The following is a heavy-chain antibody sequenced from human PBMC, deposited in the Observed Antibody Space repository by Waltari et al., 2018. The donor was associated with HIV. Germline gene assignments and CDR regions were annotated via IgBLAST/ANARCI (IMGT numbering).Heavy chain of an antibody. D-gene: IGHD5-12*01. CDR2: INAGNGNT. J-gene: IGHJ4*02. CDR1: GYTFTSYA. Sequence: QVQLVQSGAEVKKPGASVKVSCKASGYTFTSYAMHWVRQAPGQRLEWMGWINAGNGNTKYSQKFQGRVTITRDTSASTAYMELSSLRSEDTAVYYCARFPVYAKGVDIVATIWAFDYWGQGTLVTVSS. CDR3: ARFPVYAKGVDIVATIWAFDY. V-gene: IGHV1-3*01.